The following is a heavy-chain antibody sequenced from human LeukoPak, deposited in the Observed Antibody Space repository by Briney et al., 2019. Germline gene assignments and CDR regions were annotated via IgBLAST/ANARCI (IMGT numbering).Heavy chain of an antibody. CDR3: ARDGDIVVVPAAITYYYYGMDV. V-gene: IGHV1-46*01. Sequence: GASVKVSCKASGYTFTSYYMHWVRQAPGQGLEWIGIINPSGCSTSYAQKFQGRVTMTRDTSTSTVYMELSSLRSEDTAVYYCARDGDIVVVPAAITYYYYGMDVWGQGTTVTVSS. CDR1: GYTFTSYY. D-gene: IGHD2-2*02. J-gene: IGHJ6*02. CDR2: INPSGCST.